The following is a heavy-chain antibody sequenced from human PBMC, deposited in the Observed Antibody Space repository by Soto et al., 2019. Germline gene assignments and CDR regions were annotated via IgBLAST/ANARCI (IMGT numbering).Heavy chain of an antibody. Sequence: SVKVSCKASGGTFSSYAISWVRQAPGQGLEWMGGIIPIFGTANYAQKFQGRVTITADESTSTAYMELSSLRSEDTAVHYCASRERARDYAFYWGQGTLVTVS. CDR1: GGTFSSYA. CDR3: ASRERARDYAFY. J-gene: IGHJ4*02. D-gene: IGHD3-16*01. CDR2: IIPIFGTA. V-gene: IGHV1-69*13.